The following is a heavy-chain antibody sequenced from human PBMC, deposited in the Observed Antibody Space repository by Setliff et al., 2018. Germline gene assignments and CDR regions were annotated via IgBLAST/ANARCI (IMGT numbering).Heavy chain of an antibody. CDR3: ARHTRGNYFYMDV. V-gene: IGHV4-4*02. CDR1: SGSISSIYW. Sequence: SETLSLTCAVSSGSISSIYWWGWVRQPLGKGLQWIGEIYHSGISNYSPSLKSRVTMSVDQSKNHFSLKLSSVTAADTAIYYCARHTRGNYFYMDVWGKGTTVTVS. CDR2: IYHSGIS. J-gene: IGHJ6*03.